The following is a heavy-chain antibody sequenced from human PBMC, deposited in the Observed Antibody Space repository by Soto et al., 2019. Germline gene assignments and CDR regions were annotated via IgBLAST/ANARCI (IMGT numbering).Heavy chain of an antibody. CDR2: IIPIFGTA. D-gene: IGHD3-3*01. J-gene: IGHJ6*02. CDR3: ARWVFSRSMAAVGPNYYYYGMDV. V-gene: IGHV1-69*13. Sequence: GASVKVSCKASGGTFSSYAISWVRQAPGQGLEWMGGIIPIFGTANYAQKFQGRVTITADESTSTAYMELSSLRSEDTAVYYCARWVFSRSMAAVGPNYYYYGMDVWGQGTTVTVSS. CDR1: GGTFSSYA.